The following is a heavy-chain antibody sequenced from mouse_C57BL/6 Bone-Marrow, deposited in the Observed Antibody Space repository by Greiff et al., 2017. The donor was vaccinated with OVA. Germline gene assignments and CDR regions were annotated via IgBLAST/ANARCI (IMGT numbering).Heavy chain of an antibody. J-gene: IGHJ4*01. Sequence: VQLQQSGAELMKPGASVKLSCKATGYTFTGYWIEWVKQRPRHGLEWIGEILPGSGSTNYNEKFKGKATFTADTSSNTAYMQLSSLTTEDSAIYYCARDAYLLWSRHYYAMDYWGQGTSVTVSS. CDR1: GYTFTGYW. CDR3: ARDAYLLWSRHYYAMDY. D-gene: IGHD2-1*01. V-gene: IGHV1-9*01. CDR2: ILPGSGST.